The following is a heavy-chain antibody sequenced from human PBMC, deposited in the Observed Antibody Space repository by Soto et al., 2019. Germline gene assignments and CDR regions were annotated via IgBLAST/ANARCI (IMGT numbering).Heavy chain of an antibody. Sequence: QVQLVQSGAEVKKPGASVKVSCKASGYTFSKYVISWVRQAPGQGLECMGWISTHSGNTNYAQKLQGRVTLTTDTSTSTAYMELASLRSDDTALYFCARGSGGNYGDYEFAYWGQGTLVTVSS. CDR3: ARGSGGNYGDYEFAY. J-gene: IGHJ4*02. D-gene: IGHD4-17*01. V-gene: IGHV1-18*01. CDR1: GYTFSKYV. CDR2: ISTHSGNT.